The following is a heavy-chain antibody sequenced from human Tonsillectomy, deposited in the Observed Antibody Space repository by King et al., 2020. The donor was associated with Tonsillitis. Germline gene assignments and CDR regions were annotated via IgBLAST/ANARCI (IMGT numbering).Heavy chain of an antibody. V-gene: IGHV1-46*01. CDR3: ARDRSIVLVTADAFDI. CDR2: INPSGGST. D-gene: IGHD2-21*02. CDR1: GYTFTSYY. J-gene: IGHJ3*02. Sequence: GQLVQSGAEVKKPGASVKVSCKASGYTFTSYYMHWVRQAPGQGLEWMGIINPSGGSTSYAQKFQGRVTMTRDTSTSTVYMELSSLRSEDTAVYYCARDRSIVLVTADAFDIWGQGTMVTVSS.